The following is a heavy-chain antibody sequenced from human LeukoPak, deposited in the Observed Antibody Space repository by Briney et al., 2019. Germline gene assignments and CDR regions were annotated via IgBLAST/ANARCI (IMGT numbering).Heavy chain of an antibody. CDR1: GFTFSSYG. V-gene: IGHV3-30*02. Sequence: PGGSLRLSCAASGFTFSSYGMHWVRQAPGKGLEWVAFIRYDGSNKYYADSVKGRFTISRGNSKNTLYLQMNSLRAEDTAVYYCAKDLYDFWSGYSVDYMDVWGKGTTVTVSS. CDR3: AKDLYDFWSGYSVDYMDV. J-gene: IGHJ6*03. CDR2: IRYDGSNK. D-gene: IGHD3-3*01.